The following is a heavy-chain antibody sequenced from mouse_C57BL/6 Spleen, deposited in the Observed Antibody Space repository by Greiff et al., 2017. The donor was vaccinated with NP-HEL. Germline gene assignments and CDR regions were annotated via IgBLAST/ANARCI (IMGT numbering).Heavy chain of an antibody. CDR3: ATITTVVPYYFDY. D-gene: IGHD1-1*01. CDR2: IDPANGNT. CDR1: GFNIKNTY. V-gene: IGHV14-3*01. Sequence: EVQLQESVAELVRPGASVKLSCTASGFNIKNTYMHWVKQRPEQGLEWIGRIDPANGNTKYAPKFQGKATITADTSSNTAYLQLSSLTSEDTAIYYCATITTVVPYYFDYWGQGTTLTVSS. J-gene: IGHJ2*01.